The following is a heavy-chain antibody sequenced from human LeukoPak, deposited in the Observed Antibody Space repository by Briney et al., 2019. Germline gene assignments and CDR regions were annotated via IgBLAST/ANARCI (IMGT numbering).Heavy chain of an antibody. CDR1: GGTFSSYA. J-gene: IGHJ5*02. CDR3: ARGRYCSGGSCYEKGDWFDP. V-gene: IGHV1-69*04. CDR2: IIPILGIA. Sequence: GASVKVSCKASGGTFSSYAISWVRQAPGQGLEWMGRIIPILGIANYAQKFQDRVTITADKSTSTAYMELSSLRSEDTAVYYCARGRYCSGGSCYEKGDWFDPWGQGTLVTVSS. D-gene: IGHD2-15*01.